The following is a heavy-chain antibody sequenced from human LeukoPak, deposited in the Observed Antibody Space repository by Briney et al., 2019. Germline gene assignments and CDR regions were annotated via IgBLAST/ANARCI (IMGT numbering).Heavy chain of an antibody. CDR3: AKPLGYCSSTSCYLSEYFQH. D-gene: IGHD2-2*01. J-gene: IGHJ1*01. Sequence: GGSLRLSCAASGFTFSSYGMHWVRQAPGKGLEWVAFIRYDGSNKYYADSVKGRFTISRDNSKNTLYLQMNSLRAEDTAVYYCAKPLGYCSSTSCYLSEYFQHWGQGTLVTVSS. V-gene: IGHV3-30*02. CDR2: IRYDGSNK. CDR1: GFTFSSYG.